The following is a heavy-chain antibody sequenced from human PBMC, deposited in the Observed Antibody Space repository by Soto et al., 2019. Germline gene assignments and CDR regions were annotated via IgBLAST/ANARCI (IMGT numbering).Heavy chain of an antibody. V-gene: IGHV1-69*13. CDR2: IIPIFGTA. Sequence: ASVKASCKASGGNFSRYAIRWVRQAPGHGLEWMGGIIPIFGTANYAQKFQGRVTITADESTSTAYMELSSLRSEDTAVYYRARGHQSTSGIQDYYYGMDVWGQGTTLTVSS. J-gene: IGHJ6*02. CDR1: GGNFSRYA. D-gene: IGHD3-10*01. CDR3: ARGHQSTSGIQDYYYGMDV.